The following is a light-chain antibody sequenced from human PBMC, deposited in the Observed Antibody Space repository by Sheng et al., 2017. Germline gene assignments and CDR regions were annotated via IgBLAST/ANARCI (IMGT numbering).Light chain of an antibody. CDR1: QTVNNNY. J-gene: IGKJ1*01. V-gene: IGKV3-20*01. CDR3: QQYAYSPWT. CDR2: GAS. Sequence: EIVLTHSPGTLSLSQGGRATLSCRASQTVNNNYLAWYQQKPGQAPRLLIYGASTRATGIPDRFSGSGSGTDFTLTISRLEPEDFAVYYCQQYAYSPWTFGQGTKVEIK.